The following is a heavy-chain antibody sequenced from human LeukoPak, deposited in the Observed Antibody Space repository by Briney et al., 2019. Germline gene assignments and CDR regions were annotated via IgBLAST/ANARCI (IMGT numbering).Heavy chain of an antibody. V-gene: IGHV3-21*01. CDR3: ARDGGIAAAGTEFDY. Sequence: PGGSLRLSCAASGFTFSSYAMSWVRQAPGKGLEWVSSISSSSSYIYYADSVKGRFTISRDNAKNSPYLQMNSLRAEDTAVYYCARDGGIAAAGTEFDYWGQGTLVTVSS. CDR1: GFTFSSYA. D-gene: IGHD6-13*01. J-gene: IGHJ4*02. CDR2: ISSSSSYI.